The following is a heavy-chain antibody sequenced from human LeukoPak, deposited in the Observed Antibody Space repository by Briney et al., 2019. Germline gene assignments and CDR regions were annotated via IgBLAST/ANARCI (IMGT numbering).Heavy chain of an antibody. D-gene: IGHD1-26*01. CDR3: ARGRSNYYGMDV. Sequence: SETLSLTCSVSDGSINSYYWNWIRRPPGKGLEWIGYIYYNGNTNYSPSLKSRVTMSVDTSKNLFSLKVSSVTAADTAVYYCARGRSNYYGMDVWGQGTTVTVSS. J-gene: IGHJ6*02. CDR2: IYYNGNT. V-gene: IGHV4-59*01. CDR1: DGSINSYY.